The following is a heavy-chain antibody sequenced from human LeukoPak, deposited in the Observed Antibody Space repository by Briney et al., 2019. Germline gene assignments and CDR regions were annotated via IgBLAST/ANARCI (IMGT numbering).Heavy chain of an antibody. CDR3: ANRFSYGPNEYFDY. J-gene: IGHJ4*02. Sequence: GGSLRLSCAASGLTVSSNYMSWVRQAPGKGLEWVSTISGSGGSTYYADSVKGRFTISRDNSKNTLYLQMNSLKAEDTAVYYCANRFSYGPNEYFDYWGQGTLVTVSS. D-gene: IGHD5-18*01. V-gene: IGHV3-23*01. CDR2: ISGSGGST. CDR1: GLTVSSNY.